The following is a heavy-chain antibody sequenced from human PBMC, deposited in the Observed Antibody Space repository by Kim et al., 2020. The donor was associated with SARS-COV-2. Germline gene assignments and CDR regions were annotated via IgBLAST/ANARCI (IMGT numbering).Heavy chain of an antibody. Sequence: SETLSLTCTASGGSINIYYWGWIRQPPGKGLEWIGYTYYGGSPNYNPSLKSRVTISLDTSKNQFSLDLTSVTAADTAVYFCVRDGGYSVHAFNLWGPGTMVTVSP. J-gene: IGHJ3*01. CDR1: GGSINIYY. CDR2: TYYGGSP. CDR3: VRDGGYSVHAFNL. D-gene: IGHD5-12*01. V-gene: IGHV4-59*13.